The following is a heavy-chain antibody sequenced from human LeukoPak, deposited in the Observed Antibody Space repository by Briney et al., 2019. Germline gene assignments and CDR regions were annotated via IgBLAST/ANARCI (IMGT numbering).Heavy chain of an antibody. CDR2: IYYSGST. Sequence: KPSETLSLTCTVSGGSISSSSYYWGWIRQPPGKGLEWIGSIYYSGSTYYNPSLKSRVTISVDTSKNQFSLKLSPVTAADTAVYYCARREQQLGWFDPWGQGTLVTVSS. CDR3: ARREQQLGWFDP. CDR1: GGSISSSSYY. V-gene: IGHV4-39*01. D-gene: IGHD6-13*01. J-gene: IGHJ5*02.